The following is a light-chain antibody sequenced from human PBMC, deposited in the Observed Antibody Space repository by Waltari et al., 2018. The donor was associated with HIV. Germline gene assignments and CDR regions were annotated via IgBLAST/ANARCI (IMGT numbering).Light chain of an antibody. J-gene: IGLJ2*01. CDR2: DDT. CDR3: SSYTTSGSVL. V-gene: IGLV2-14*03. CDR1: TITYNS. Sequence: QSALRQPASVSGSPEQSVSISCTGPTITYNSVPWYQQHPGKAPKPIIFDDTSRPAGVSNVFSGSKSGNTASLTISGLQVEDEADYYCSSYTTSGSVLFGGGTNLTVL.